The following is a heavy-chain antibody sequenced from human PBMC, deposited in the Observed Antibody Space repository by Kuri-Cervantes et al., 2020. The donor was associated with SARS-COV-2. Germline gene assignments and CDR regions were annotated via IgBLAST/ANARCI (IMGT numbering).Heavy chain of an antibody. J-gene: IGHJ4*02. CDR2: INPNSGGT. V-gene: IGHV1-2*02. CDR1: GYTFSGYY. D-gene: IGHD4-11*01. CDR3: ARDVMSNYGYFDY. Sequence: ASVKVSCKASGYTFSGYYMHWVRQAPGQGLEWMGWINPNSGGTNYAQKFQGRVTMTRDTSSSTVYMELSRLRSDDTAVYYCARDVMSNYGYFDYWGQGTLVTVSS.